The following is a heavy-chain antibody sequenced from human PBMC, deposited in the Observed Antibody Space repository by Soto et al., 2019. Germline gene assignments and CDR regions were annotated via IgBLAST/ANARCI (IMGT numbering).Heavy chain of an antibody. CDR3: ATRYSSPSYDY. D-gene: IGHD6-6*01. CDR2: IYPGDSDI. V-gene: IGHV5-51*01. Sequence: GESLKISCKGSGYKLTNYWIGWVRQMPGKGLEWMGIIYPGDSDIRYNPSFQGQVTISADKSISTSYLQWSSLKASDTAMYYCATRYSSPSYDYWGQGTLVTVSS. J-gene: IGHJ4*02. CDR1: GYKLTNYW.